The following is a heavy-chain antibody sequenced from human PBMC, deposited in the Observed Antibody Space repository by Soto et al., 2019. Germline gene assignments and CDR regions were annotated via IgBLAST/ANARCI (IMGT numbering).Heavy chain of an antibody. CDR3: TTGRSY. CDR2: IKSKTDGGTT. J-gene: IGHJ4*02. Sequence: PWGSLRLSCEVSGFTFSAYGMHWVRQAPGKGLEWVGRIKSKTDGGTTDYVAPVKGRFSISRDDSKNTVFLQMNSLQTEDTAVYYCTTGRSYWGQETLVTVSS. V-gene: IGHV3-15*07. CDR1: GFTFSAYG.